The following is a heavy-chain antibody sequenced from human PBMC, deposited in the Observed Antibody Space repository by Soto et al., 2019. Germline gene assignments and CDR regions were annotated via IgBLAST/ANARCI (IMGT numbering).Heavy chain of an antibody. Sequence: ASVKVSCKASGYTFTSYAMHWVRQAPGQRLEWMGWINAGNGNTKYSQKLQGRVTITRDTSASTAYVELSSLRSEDTAVYYCASQRGTDYMTILDYWGQGTLVTVS. CDR1: GYTFTSYA. J-gene: IGHJ4*02. CDR2: INAGNGNT. CDR3: ASQRGTDYMTILDY. D-gene: IGHD5-12*01. V-gene: IGHV1-3*01.